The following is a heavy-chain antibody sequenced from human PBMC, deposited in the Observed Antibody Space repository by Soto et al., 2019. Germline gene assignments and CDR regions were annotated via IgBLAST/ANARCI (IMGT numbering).Heavy chain of an antibody. CDR2: IYYSGST. V-gene: IGHV4-39*01. J-gene: IGHJ6*02. D-gene: IGHD2-15*01. CDR1: GGSISSSSYY. Sequence: SETLSLTCTVSGGSISSSSYYWGWIRQPPGKGLEWIGSIYYSGSTYYNPSLKSRVTISVDTSKNQFSLKLSSVTAADTAVYYCARRGRYCSGGSCPGDYYGMDVWGQGTTVTSP. CDR3: ARRGRYCSGGSCPGDYYGMDV.